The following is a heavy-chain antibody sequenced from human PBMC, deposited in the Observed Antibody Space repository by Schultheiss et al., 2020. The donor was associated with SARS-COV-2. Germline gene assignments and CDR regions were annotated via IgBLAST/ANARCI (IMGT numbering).Heavy chain of an antibody. Sequence: GGSLRLSCAASGFTVSSNYMSWVRQAPGKGLEWVSVIYSCGSTYYADSVKGRFTISRDNSKNTLYLQMNSLRAEDTAVYFCAKDWVIRDYYGLDVWGQGTTVTVSS. CDR2: IYSCGST. CDR1: GFTVSSNY. CDR3: AKDWVIRDYYGLDV. J-gene: IGHJ6*02. V-gene: IGHV3-53*01. D-gene: IGHD3-22*01.